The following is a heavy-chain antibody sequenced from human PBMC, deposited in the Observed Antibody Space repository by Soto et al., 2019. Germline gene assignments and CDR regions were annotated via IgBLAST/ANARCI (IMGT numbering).Heavy chain of an antibody. D-gene: IGHD6-13*01. V-gene: IGHV3-13*01. Sequence: GGSLRLSCAASGFTFSSYDMHWVRQATGKGLEWVSAIGTAGDTYYPGSVKGRFTISRENAKNSLYLQMNSLRAEDTAVYYCARAGSSWYKTYYFDYWGQGTLVTVSS. CDR3: ARAGSSWYKTYYFDY. CDR2: IGTAGDT. J-gene: IGHJ4*02. CDR1: GFTFSSYD.